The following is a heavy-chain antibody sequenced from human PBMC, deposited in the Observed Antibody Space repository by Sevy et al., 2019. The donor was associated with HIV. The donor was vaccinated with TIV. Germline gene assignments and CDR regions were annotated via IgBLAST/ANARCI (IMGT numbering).Heavy chain of an antibody. V-gene: IGHV4-34*01. CDR2: IHHSGST. Sequence: ETLSLTCAVYGGSFSGYYWSWIRQPPGKGLEWIGEIHHSGSTNYNPSLKSRVTISVDTSKNQFSLKLNSVTAADTAVYYCARGMFTMIRGVINCFDPWGQGTLVTVSS. CDR3: ARGMFTMIRGVINCFDP. CDR1: GGSFSGYY. D-gene: IGHD3-10*01. J-gene: IGHJ5*02.